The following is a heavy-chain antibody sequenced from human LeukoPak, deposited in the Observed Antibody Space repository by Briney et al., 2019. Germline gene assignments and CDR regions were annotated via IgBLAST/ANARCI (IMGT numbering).Heavy chain of an antibody. J-gene: IGHJ5*02. Sequence: GGSLRLSCAASGFTFSSYAMSWVRQAPGKGLEWVSYISSGGSSIYYADSVKGRFTISRDNAKNSLYLQMNSLRAEDTAVYYCAKDRHAPGRYCSSTTCFPFDPWGQGTLVTVSS. V-gene: IGHV3-48*04. CDR1: GFTFSSYA. D-gene: IGHD2-2*01. CDR3: AKDRHAPGRYCSSTTCFPFDP. CDR2: ISSGGSSI.